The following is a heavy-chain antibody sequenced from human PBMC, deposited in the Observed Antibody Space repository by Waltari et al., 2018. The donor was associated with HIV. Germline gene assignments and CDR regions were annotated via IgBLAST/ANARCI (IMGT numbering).Heavy chain of an antibody. J-gene: IGHJ4*02. Sequence: EVRLVESGGGLVKPGGSLTLSCTASGFNFNLSTMTWVRRAPGKGLEWVSSISSASYHLYYSDAVKGRFTVSRDNAKNSLLLHLSTLSAEDTALYYCVRDRTSVTTGDFDSWGQGVPVIVSS. CDR3: VRDRTSVTTGDFDS. CDR1: GFNFNLST. CDR2: ISSASYHL. D-gene: IGHD1-1*01. V-gene: IGHV3-21*02.